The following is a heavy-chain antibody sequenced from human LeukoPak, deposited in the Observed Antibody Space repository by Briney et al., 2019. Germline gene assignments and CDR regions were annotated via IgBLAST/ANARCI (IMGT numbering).Heavy chain of an antibody. J-gene: IGHJ5*02. CDR3: ARHWGSFLDWFDP. V-gene: IGHV4-34*01. Sequence: PSETLSLTCAVYGGSFGGYYWSWIRQPPGKGLEWIGEINHSGSTNYNPSLKSRVTISVDTSKNQFSLKLSSVTAADTAVYYCARHWGSFLDWFDPWGQGTLVTVSS. CDR2: INHSGST. CDR1: GGSFGGYY. D-gene: IGHD2/OR15-2a*01.